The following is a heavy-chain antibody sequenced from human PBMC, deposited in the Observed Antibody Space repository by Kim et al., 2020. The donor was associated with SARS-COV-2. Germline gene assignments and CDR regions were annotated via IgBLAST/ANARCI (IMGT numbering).Heavy chain of an antibody. CDR1: GGSFSGYY. Sequence: SETLSLTCAVYGGSFSGYYWSWIRQPPGKGLEWIGEINHSGSTNYNPSLKSRVTISVDTSKNQFSLKLSSVTAADTAVYYCAGFNYGDYHYWGQGTLVTVSS. D-gene: IGHD4-17*01. CDR2: INHSGST. J-gene: IGHJ4*02. CDR3: AGFNYGDYHY. V-gene: IGHV4-34*01.